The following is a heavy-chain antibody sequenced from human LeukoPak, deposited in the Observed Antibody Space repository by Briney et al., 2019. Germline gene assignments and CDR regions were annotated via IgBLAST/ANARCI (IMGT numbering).Heavy chain of an antibody. J-gene: IGHJ4*02. V-gene: IGHV4-31*03. CDR2: IYYSGST. CDR3: ARGRVVIDYFDY. CDR1: GGSISSGGYY. D-gene: IGHD3-3*01. Sequence: PSETLSLTCTVSGGSISSGGYYWSWIRQHPGKGLEWIGYIYYSGSTYYNPSLKSRVTISVDRSKNQFSLKLSSVTAADTAVYYCARGRVVIDYFDYWGQGTLVTVSS.